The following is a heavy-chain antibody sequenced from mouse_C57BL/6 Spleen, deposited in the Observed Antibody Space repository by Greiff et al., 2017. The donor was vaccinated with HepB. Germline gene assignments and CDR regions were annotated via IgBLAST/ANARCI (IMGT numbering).Heavy chain of an antibody. CDR1: GYTFTNYW. J-gene: IGHJ2*01. CDR2: IYPGGGYT. D-gene: IGHD2-4*01. Sequence: VQVVESGAELVRPGTSVKMSCKASGYTFTNYWIGWAKQRPGHGLEWIGDIYPGGGYTNYNEKFKGKATLTADKSSSTAYMQFSSLTSEDSAIYYCARRDYDYDDYFDYWGQGTTLTVSS. CDR3: ARRDYDYDDYFDY. V-gene: IGHV1-63*01.